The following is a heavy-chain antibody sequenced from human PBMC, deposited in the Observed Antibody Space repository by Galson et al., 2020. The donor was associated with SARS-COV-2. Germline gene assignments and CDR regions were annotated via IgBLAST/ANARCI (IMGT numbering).Heavy chain of an antibody. CDR1: GGSISSDNYY. Sequence: SETLSLTCTVSGGSISSDNYYWAWIRQSPGKGLEWIGNIYYSGTTYYNPSLKSRVTISVDTSKNQFSLKVASVTAADTAVYYCARDWVRKFDWISDDGLHYWGQGTLVTVSS. V-gene: IGHV4-39*07. CDR3: ARDWVRKFDWISDDGLHY. D-gene: IGHD3-9*01. J-gene: IGHJ4*02. CDR2: IYYSGTT.